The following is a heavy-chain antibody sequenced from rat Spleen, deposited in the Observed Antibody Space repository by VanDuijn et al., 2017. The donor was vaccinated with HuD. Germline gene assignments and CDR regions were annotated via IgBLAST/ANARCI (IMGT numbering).Heavy chain of an antibody. Sequence: EVQLQESGPGLVKPSQSLSLTCSVTGYSVTGNYWGWIRKFPGNELEWMGYINSAGTTNYNPSLKSRISITRDTSKNQFFLQVSSVTTEDTATYYCARSEGVHYYLPFADWGQGTLVTISS. J-gene: IGHJ3*01. CDR3: ARSEGVHYYLPFAD. V-gene: IGHV3-3*01. D-gene: IGHD1-1*01. CDR2: INSAGTT. CDR1: GYSVTGNY.